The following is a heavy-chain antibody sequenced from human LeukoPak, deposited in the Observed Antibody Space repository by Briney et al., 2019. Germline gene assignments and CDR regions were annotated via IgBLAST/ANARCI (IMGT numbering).Heavy chain of an antibody. CDR2: ISAYNGNT. J-gene: IGHJ3*02. Sequence: ASVTVSCTASGYTFTSYGISWVRQAPGQGLEWMGWISAYNGNTNYAQKLQGRVTMTTDTSTSTAFMELRSLRSDDTAVYYCARDCVYSSSCLDAFDIWGQGTMVTVSS. CDR1: GYTFTSYG. CDR3: ARDCVYSSSCLDAFDI. V-gene: IGHV1-18*01. D-gene: IGHD6-13*01.